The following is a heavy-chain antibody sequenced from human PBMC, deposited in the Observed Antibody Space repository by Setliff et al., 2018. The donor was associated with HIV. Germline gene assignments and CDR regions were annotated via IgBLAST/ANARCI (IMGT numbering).Heavy chain of an antibody. Sequence: SETLSLTCTVSGGSISNYYWTWIRHRPGKGLEWIGYIYILGSGHSKSSLKSRVTISVDTSRNQFSLKVTSLTAADTAVYYCARHEGYNDFLTGYFRYKWYDPWGQGTLVTVSS. CDR1: GGSISNYY. CDR3: ARHEGYNDFLTGYFRYKWYDP. J-gene: IGHJ5*02. D-gene: IGHD3-9*01. CDR2: IYILGSG. V-gene: IGHV4-4*09.